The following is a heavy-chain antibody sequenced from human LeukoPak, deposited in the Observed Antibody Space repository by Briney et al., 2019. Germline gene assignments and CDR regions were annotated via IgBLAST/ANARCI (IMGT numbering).Heavy chain of an antibody. D-gene: IGHD3-10*01. CDR2: ISSSGSYT. CDR1: GFTLSSYA. V-gene: IGHV3-23*01. CDR3: VSSLHGFSYGPGY. J-gene: IGHJ4*02. Sequence: GGSLRLSCAASGFTLSSYALSWVRQAPGKGLEWVSSISSSGSYTFYADSVKGRFTISRGEPKNTLYLQMNSLRVEDTAMYYCVSSLHGFSYGPGYWGQGTLVIVSS.